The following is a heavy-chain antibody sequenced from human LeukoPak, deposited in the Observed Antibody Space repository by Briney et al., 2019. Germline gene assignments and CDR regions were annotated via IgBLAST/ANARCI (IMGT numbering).Heavy chain of an antibody. V-gene: IGHV5-51*01. CDR1: GYIFSNYL. Sequence: PGESLKISCQGSGYIFSNYLIAWVRQLPGKGLEWMGIILPDDSDIRYNPSFQCQLTLSDDTCTSTAYLQCSSLRASDTAMYYCARRSGSGFYYSYPMAVWGQGTTVTVSS. D-gene: IGHD3-22*01. CDR2: ILPDDSDI. CDR3: ARRSGSGFYYSYPMAV. J-gene: IGHJ6*02.